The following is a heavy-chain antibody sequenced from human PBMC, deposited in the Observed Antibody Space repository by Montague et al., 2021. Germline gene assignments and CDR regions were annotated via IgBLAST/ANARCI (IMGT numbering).Heavy chain of an antibody. V-gene: IGHV4-38-2*02. CDR2: VSHGGRT. J-gene: IGHJ6*03. CDR3: ARERDRYYYTDI. Sequence: SETLSPTRTVSRSLINSDYYCGWIRQPPGKGLEWMGSVSHGGRTYYNPSLKSRVTISVDTSNNHFSLKLSSVTAADTAMYYCARERDRYYYTDIWGKGTTITVSS. CDR1: RSLINSDYY.